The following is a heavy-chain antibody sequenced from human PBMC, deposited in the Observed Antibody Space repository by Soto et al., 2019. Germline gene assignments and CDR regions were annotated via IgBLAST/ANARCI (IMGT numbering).Heavy chain of an antibody. CDR2: ISLSGDYT. V-gene: IGHV3-23*01. J-gene: IGHJ4*02. D-gene: IGHD1-1*01. Sequence: EVQLLESGGGLVQPGGSLRLSCAASGLTFSGYAMYWVRQAPGKGLEWVSGISLSGDYTYYADSVKGRFTVSRDNSKNTLYLEMNSLRAEDTAVYYCAKLVSVYNSQDYCGQGTLVTVSS. CDR3: AKLVSVYNSQDY. CDR1: GLTFSGYA.